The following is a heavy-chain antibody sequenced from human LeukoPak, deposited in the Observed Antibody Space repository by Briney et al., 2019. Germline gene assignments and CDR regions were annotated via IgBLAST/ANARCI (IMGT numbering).Heavy chain of an antibody. CDR3: ARDGDGYNLD. V-gene: IGHV1-2*02. D-gene: IGHD5-24*01. J-gene: IGHJ4*02. Sequence: GASVKVSCKASGYTFTGYYLHWVRQAPGQGLEWEGGINSNNGNTHYAQNFQGRVTMTRDTSISTAYMELSRLGSDDTAVYYCARDGDGYNLDWGQGNLVTVSS. CDR2: INSNNGNT. CDR1: GYTFTGYY.